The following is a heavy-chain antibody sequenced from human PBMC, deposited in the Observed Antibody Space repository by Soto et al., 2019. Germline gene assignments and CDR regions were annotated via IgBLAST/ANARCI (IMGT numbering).Heavy chain of an antibody. CDR2: ISGYNGDT. D-gene: IGHD1-26*01. J-gene: IGHJ6*02. Sequence: ASVKVSCKASGYTFTNYGISWVRQAPAQGLECMGWISGYNGDTNYAQKFQGRVTMTTDTSTSTAYMELRSLRSDDTAVYYCARHRRELRTGLYKALEVWGQGNTVTV. CDR3: ARHRRELRTGLYKALEV. CDR1: GYTFTNYG. V-gene: IGHV1-18*04.